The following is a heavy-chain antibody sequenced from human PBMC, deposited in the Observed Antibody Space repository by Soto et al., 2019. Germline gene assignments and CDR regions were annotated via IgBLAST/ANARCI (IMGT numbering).Heavy chain of an antibody. J-gene: IGHJ6*02. V-gene: IGHV3-21*01. CDR2: ISSSSSYI. D-gene: IGHD6-19*01. CDR3: ARGGYSSGWYVGGVGYYYYGMDV. Sequence: GGSLRLSCAASGFTFSSYSMNWVRQAPGKGLEWVSSISSSSSYIYYADSVKGRFTISRDNAKNSLYLQMNSLRAEDTAVYYCARGGYSSGWYVGGVGYYYYGMDVWGQGTKVTVSS. CDR1: GFTFSSYS.